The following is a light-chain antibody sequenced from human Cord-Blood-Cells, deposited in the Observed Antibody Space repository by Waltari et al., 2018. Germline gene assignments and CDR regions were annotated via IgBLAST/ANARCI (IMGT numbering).Light chain of an antibody. Sequence: QSALTQPASVSGSPGQSITISCTGTSSDVGRYNLVSRYQQHPGKAPKHMIYEGSKRRSGVSNRFSGSKSGNTASLTISGLQAEDEADYYCCSYAGSSTVVFGGGTKLTVL. CDR1: SSDVGRYNL. CDR2: EGS. V-gene: IGLV2-23*01. CDR3: CSYAGSSTVV. J-gene: IGLJ2*01.